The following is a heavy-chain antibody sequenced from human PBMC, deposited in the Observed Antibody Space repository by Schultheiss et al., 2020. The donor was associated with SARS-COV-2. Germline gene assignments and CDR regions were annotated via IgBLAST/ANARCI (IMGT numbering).Heavy chain of an antibody. J-gene: IGHJ4*02. Sequence: SQTLSLTCTVSGGSISSYYWGWIRQPPGKGLEWIGSIYTSGSTNYNPSLKSRVTMSVDTSKNQFSLKLSSVTAADTAVYYCARTGGYSYGSGYWGQGTLVTVSS. CDR1: GGSISSYY. D-gene: IGHD5-18*01. V-gene: IGHV4-4*07. CDR2: IYTSGST. CDR3: ARTGGYSYGSGY.